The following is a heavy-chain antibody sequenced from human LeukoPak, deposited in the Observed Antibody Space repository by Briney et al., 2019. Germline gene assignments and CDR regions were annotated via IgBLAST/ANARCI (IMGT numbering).Heavy chain of an antibody. CDR2: IKHDGSVK. V-gene: IGHV3-7*04. CDR1: GFTFRKYW. CDR3: AGGVSY. J-gene: IGHJ4*02. Sequence: GGSLRLSCAASGFTFRKYWMNWVRQAPGKGLEWVANIKHDGSVKYYVDSVKGRFTISRDNAMQSLYLQMNSLRAEDTAVYYCAGGVSYWGRGTLVTVSS.